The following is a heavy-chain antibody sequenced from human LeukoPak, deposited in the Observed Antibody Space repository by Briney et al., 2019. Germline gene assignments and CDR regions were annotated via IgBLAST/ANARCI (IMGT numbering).Heavy chain of an antibody. Sequence: ASVKVSCKASGYTFTSYDINWVRQATGQGLEWMGWMNPNSGNTGYAQKFQGRVTITRNTSISTAYMELSSLRSEDTAVYYCAREGSESYYCYMDVWGKGTTVTVSS. CDR3: AREGSESYYCYMDV. J-gene: IGHJ6*03. CDR2: MNPNSGNT. CDR1: GYTFTSYD. D-gene: IGHD3-10*01. V-gene: IGHV1-8*03.